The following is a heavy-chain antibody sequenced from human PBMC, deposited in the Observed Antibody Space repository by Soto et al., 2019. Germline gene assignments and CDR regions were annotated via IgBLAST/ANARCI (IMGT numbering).Heavy chain of an antibody. CDR3: AKDQRSWSGYYMEAFDI. CDR2: ISGSGGST. Sequence: GGSLRLSCAASGFTFSSYPMSWVRQAPGKGLEWVSAISGSGGSTYYADSVKGRFTISRDNSKNTLYLQMNSLRAEDTAVYYCAKDQRSWSGYYMEAFDIWGQGTMVTVSS. V-gene: IGHV3-23*01. J-gene: IGHJ3*02. D-gene: IGHD3-3*01. CDR1: GFTFSSYP.